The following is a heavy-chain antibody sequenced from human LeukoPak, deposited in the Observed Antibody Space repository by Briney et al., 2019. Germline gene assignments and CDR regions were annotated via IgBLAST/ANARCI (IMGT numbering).Heavy chain of an antibody. J-gene: IGHJ6*02. Sequence: PSETLSLTCTVSGGSISSSSYYWGWIRQPPGKGLEWIESIHYSGSTYYNPSLKSRVTISVDTSKNQFSLKLSSVTAADTAVYYCARHGGGDYVYYYYGMDVWGQRTTATVSS. CDR2: IHYSGST. CDR1: GGSISSSSYY. V-gene: IGHV4-39*01. CDR3: ARHGGGDYVYYYYGMDV. D-gene: IGHD4-17*01.